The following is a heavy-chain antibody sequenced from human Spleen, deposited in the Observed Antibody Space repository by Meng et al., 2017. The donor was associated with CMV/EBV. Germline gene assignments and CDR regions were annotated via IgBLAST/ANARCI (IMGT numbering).Heavy chain of an antibody. D-gene: IGHD1-26*01. CDR1: GFTFSNYG. CDR3: AKSRVGLTTYYYYYYGMDV. V-gene: IGHV3-30*02. J-gene: IGHJ6*02. Sequence: GESLKISCAASGFTFSNYGMHWVRQAPGKGLEWESFILYDGSNKYYADSVKGRFTIPRDNSKNTLYLEMNSLRAEDTAVYYCAKSRVGLTTYYYYYYGMDVWGQGTTVTVSS. CDR2: ILYDGSNK.